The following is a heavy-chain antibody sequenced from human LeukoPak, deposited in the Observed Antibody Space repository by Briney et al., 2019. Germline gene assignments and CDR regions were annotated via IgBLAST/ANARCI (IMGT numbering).Heavy chain of an antibody. D-gene: IGHD3-3*02. CDR2: INRDGSVK. V-gene: IGHV3-7*01. Sequence: PGGSLRLSCAVSGFTFSDYWVTWVRQTPGKGLEFVANINRDGSVKNYVDSVKGRFTISRDNAKNSLYLQMTSQRVDDTAIYYCARDPGFSSFDYWGQGTLVTVSS. J-gene: IGHJ4*02. CDR1: GFTFSDYW. CDR3: ARDPGFSSFDY.